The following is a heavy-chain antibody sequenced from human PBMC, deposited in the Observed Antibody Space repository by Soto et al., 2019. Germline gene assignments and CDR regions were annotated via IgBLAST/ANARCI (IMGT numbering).Heavy chain of an antibody. CDR3: ARDLGEFSYYYYMDV. Sequence: ASVKVSCKASGYTFTSYVMHWVRQAPGQRLEWMGWINAGNGHTKYSQKFQGRLTITRDTSAGTADMELSSLRSEDTAVYYCARDLGEFSYYYYMDVWGKGTTVTVSS. V-gene: IGHV1-3*01. CDR1: GYTFTSYV. D-gene: IGHD3-10*01. CDR2: INAGNGHT. J-gene: IGHJ6*03.